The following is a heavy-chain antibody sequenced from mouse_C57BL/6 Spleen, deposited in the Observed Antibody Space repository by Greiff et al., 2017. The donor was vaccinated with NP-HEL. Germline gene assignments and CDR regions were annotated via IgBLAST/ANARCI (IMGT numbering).Heavy chain of an antibody. J-gene: IGHJ2*01. CDR2: IYPGDGDT. CDR3: ARPGAQAYFDY. Sequence: QVQLQQSGPELVKPGASVKISCKASGYAFSSSWMNWVKQRPGKGLEWIGRIYPGDGDTNYNGKFKGKATLTADKSSSTAYMQLSSLTSEDSAVYFCARPGAQAYFDYWGQGTTLTVSS. D-gene: IGHD3-2*02. CDR1: GYAFSSSW. V-gene: IGHV1-82*01.